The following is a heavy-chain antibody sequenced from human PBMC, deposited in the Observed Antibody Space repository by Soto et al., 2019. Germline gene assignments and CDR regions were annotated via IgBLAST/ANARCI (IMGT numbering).Heavy chain of an antibody. Sequence: SETLSLTCSVPGDSMCPYYCSCIRHPPCGGLEWIGYIYSSGTTKYNPSLKSRVTISIDTAKSQFSLRLNSVTAADTAVYYCARTGGYERRPPDYWGRGTLVTVSS. CDR3: ARTGGYERRPPDY. CDR2: IYSSGTT. CDR1: GDSMCPYY. D-gene: IGHD6-13*01. J-gene: IGHJ4*02. V-gene: IGHV4-59*01.